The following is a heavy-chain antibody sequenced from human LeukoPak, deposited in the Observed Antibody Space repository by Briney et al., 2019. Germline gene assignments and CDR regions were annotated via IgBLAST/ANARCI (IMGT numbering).Heavy chain of an antibody. CDR1: GFTFDDYA. Sequence: PGRSLRLSCAASGFTFDDYAMHWVRQAPGKGLEWVSGISWNSGSIGYADSVKGRFTISRDNAKNSLYLQMNSLRAEDTAVYYCARGPLSAGVVTKNWFDPWGQGTLVTVSS. CDR2: ISWNSGSI. CDR3: ARGPLSAGVVTKNWFDP. J-gene: IGHJ5*02. V-gene: IGHV3-9*01. D-gene: IGHD4-23*01.